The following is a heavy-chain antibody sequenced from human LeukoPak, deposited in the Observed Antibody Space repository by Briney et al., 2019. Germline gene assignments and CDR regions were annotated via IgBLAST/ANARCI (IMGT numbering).Heavy chain of an antibody. CDR2: IDTAGNT. D-gene: IGHD3-16*01. CDR1: GFTFSSYD. CDR3: ARTSKVTSVMDI. Sequence: GGSLRLSCAASGFTFSSYDMHWVRHATGKGLEWVSAIDTAGNTFYPGSVKGRFTISRENAKNSLYLQMNNVRVGDTAVYYCARTSKVTSVMDIWGQGTMVTVSS. J-gene: IGHJ3*02. V-gene: IGHV3-13*04.